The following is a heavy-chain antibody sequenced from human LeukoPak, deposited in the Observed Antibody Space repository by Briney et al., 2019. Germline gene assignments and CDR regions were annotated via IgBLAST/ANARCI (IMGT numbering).Heavy chain of an antibody. J-gene: IGHJ4*02. CDR2: IKPDGSEK. CDR3: ARGSGDY. Sequence: PGGSLRLSCAASGLTFSGYWMNWVRQAPGKGLEWVANIKPDGSEKYYVDSVKGRFTISRDNAKHSLYLQMTSLRAEDTAVYYCARGSGDYSGQGTLVTVSS. V-gene: IGHV3-7*04. CDR1: GLTFSGYW.